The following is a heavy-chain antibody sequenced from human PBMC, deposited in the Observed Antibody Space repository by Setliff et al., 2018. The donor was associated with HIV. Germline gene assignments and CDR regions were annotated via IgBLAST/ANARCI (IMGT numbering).Heavy chain of an antibody. CDR1: GFTFSIYW. J-gene: IGHJ6*03. CDR3: ARDRLWFGELSEVRYYMDV. CDR2: IKQDGSNK. D-gene: IGHD3-10*01. Sequence: PGGSLRLSCVVSGFTFSIYWMSWVRQAPGKGLEWVANIKQDGSNKYYADSVKGRFTISRDNSENTLYLQMNSLRADDTAVYYCARDRLWFGELSEVRYYMDVWGKGTTVTVS. V-gene: IGHV3-7*01.